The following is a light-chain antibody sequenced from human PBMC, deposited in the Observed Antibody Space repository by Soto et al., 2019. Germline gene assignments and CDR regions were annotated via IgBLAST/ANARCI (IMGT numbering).Light chain of an antibody. CDR2: DAS. CDR3: QQYGNAPWT. CDR1: QSVSGSY. J-gene: IGKJ1*01. Sequence: EIVLPQSPGTLSLSPGERATLSCRASQSVSGSYLAWYQQKPGQPPRLLIYDASSRATGIPDRFSGSGSGTDFTLTINRLEPEDFAVYYCQQYGNAPWTFGQGIKVDI. V-gene: IGKV3-20*01.